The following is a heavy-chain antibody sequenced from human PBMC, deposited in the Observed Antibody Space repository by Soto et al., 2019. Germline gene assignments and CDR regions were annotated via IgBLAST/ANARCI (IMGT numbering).Heavy chain of an antibody. CDR1: GGSFSGYY. J-gene: IGHJ3*02. Sequence: QVQLQQWGAGLLKPSETLSLTCAVYGGSFSGYYWSWIRQPPGKGLEWIGEINHSGSTNYNPSLKSRVTISVDTSKNQFSLKLSSVTAADTAVYYCARDGKYYYDSSGYNDAFDIWGQGTMVTVSS. CDR3: ARDGKYYYDSSGYNDAFDI. V-gene: IGHV4-34*01. CDR2: INHSGST. D-gene: IGHD3-22*01.